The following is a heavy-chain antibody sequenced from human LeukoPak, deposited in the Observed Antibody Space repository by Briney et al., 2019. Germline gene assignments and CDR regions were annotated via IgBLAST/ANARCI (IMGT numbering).Heavy chain of an antibody. CDR3: ARGAPPQN. CDR1: GGSISSSSYY. Sequence: SETLSLTCIVSGGSISSSSYYWGWLRQPPGKGLEWIGSVYYTGASYYNPSLKSRVTISIDTSKKHFSLKLTSVTAADTAVYYCARGAPPQNWGQGTLVTVSS. V-gene: IGHV4-39*07. CDR2: VYYTGAS. J-gene: IGHJ4*02.